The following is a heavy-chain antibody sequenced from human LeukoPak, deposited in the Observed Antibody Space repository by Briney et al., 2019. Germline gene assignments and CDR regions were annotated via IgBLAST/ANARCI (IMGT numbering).Heavy chain of an antibody. CDR1: GFTFSSYW. Sequence: GGSLRLSCAASGFTFSSYWMHWVRQAPGKGLVWVSRISTDGSTTTYADSVKGRFTISRDNAKNTAYLQMNSLRAEDTAVYYCARRIAAAAAPYYFDYWGQGTLVTVSS. V-gene: IGHV3-74*01. CDR2: ISTDGSTT. D-gene: IGHD6-13*01. CDR3: ARRIAAAAAPYYFDY. J-gene: IGHJ4*02.